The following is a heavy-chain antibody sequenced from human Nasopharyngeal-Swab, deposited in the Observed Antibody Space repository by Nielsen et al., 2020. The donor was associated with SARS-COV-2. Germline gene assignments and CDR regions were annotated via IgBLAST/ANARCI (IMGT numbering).Heavy chain of an antibody. D-gene: IGHD6-6*01. CDR3: ARDFEYSSWFDP. Sequence: SETLSLTCTVSGGSISSYYWSWIRQPPGKGLEWIGYIYYSGSTNYNPSLKSRVTISVDTSKNQFSLKLSSVTAADTAVYYCARDFEYSSWFDPWGQGTLVTVSS. V-gene: IGHV4-59*01. CDR2: IYYSGST. J-gene: IGHJ5*02. CDR1: GGSISSYY.